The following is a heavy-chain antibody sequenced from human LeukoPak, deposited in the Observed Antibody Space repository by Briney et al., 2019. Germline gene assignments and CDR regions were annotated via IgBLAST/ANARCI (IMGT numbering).Heavy chain of an antibody. J-gene: IGHJ3*02. D-gene: IGHD3-3*01. CDR1: GFTFDDYA. V-gene: IGHV3-43D*03. Sequence: GGSLRLSCAASGFTFDDYAMHWVRQAPGKGLEWVSVISWDGGSTYYADSVKGRFTISRDNSKNSLYLQMNSLRVEDTAVYYCARTYDFGIGPPGDAFDNWGQGTLVTVFS. CDR3: ARTYDFGIGPPGDAFDN. CDR2: ISWDGGST.